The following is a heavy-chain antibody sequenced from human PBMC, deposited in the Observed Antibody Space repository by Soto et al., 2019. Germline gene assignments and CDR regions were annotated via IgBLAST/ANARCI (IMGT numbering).Heavy chain of an antibody. V-gene: IGHV3-7*01. CDR1: GFDFPWYW. Sequence: GGSLRLSCAASGFDFPWYWMSWVRQAPGKGLGWLATIKTDTREATYVDSVKGRFPVSRDNAKNSVYLQMDSLRSEDTAVNYCARDSGYGSGNSVNHYLDYWGHGTLVTVSS. CDR2: IKTDTREA. J-gene: IGHJ4*01. D-gene: IGHD3-10*01. CDR3: ARDSGYGSGNSVNHYLDY.